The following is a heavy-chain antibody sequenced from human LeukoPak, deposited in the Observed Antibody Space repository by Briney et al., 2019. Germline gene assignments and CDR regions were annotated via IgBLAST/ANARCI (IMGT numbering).Heavy chain of an antibody. Sequence: GGSLRLSCAASGFTFSTYAMHWVRQAPGKGLEWVAVTSYDGSNKYYADSVKGRFTISRGNSKNTLYLQMNSLRAEDTAVYYCAREAYGSGSYYFDYWGQGTLVTVSS. D-gene: IGHD3-10*01. CDR2: TSYDGSNK. V-gene: IGHV3-30*14. J-gene: IGHJ4*02. CDR3: AREAYGSGSYYFDY. CDR1: GFTFSTYA.